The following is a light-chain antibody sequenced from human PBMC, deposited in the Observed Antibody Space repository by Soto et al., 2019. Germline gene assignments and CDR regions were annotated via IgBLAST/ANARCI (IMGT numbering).Light chain of an antibody. CDR2: EAS. CDR1: SSDVGSYNF. CDR3: CSYAGSSTYV. Sequence: QSVLTQPASGSGSPGQSITISYTGTSSDVGSYNFVSWYQQHPGKAPKLMIYEASKRPSGVSNRFSGSKSGNTASLTISGLQPEDEADYYCCSYAGSSTYVFGAGTKVTVL. J-gene: IGLJ1*01. V-gene: IGLV2-23*01.